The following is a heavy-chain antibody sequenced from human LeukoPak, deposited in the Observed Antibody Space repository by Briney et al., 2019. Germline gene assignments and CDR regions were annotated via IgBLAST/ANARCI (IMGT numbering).Heavy chain of an antibody. CDR3: ARAYDYGDYVGYYLDY. CDR2: IIPIFGTA. J-gene: IGHJ4*02. Sequence: SVKVSCKASGGTFSSYAISWVRQAPGQGLEWMGGIIPIFGTANYAQKFQGRDTITADKSPSTAYMELSSVRSEDTAVYYCARAYDYGDYVGYYLDYWGQGTLVTVSS. CDR1: GGTFSSYA. V-gene: IGHV1-69*06. D-gene: IGHD4-17*01.